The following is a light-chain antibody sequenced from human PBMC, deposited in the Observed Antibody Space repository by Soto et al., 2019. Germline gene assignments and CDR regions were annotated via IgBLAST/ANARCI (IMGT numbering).Light chain of an antibody. CDR2: GAS. Sequence: DIPMTQSPTSLAASVGDTVTISCRASQRIDKYLNWYQQIPGKDPKVLIFGASTLHNGVPSRFSGSGDGTDFTLTITSLQVEDVATYFCQQSFLTPFTFGGGSRV. J-gene: IGKJ4*01. V-gene: IGKV1-39*01. CDR1: QRIDKY. CDR3: QQSFLTPFT.